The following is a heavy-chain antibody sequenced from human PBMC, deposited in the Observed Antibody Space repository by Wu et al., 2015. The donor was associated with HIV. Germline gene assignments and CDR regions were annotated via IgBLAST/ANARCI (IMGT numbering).Heavy chain of an antibody. Sequence: QVQLEQSGAELKKPGSSVKVSCKVSGGSLTNYVITWVRQAPGQGLEWMGGITPIFGTPEFAQKFQGRVTITTDESTKTAFMALNSLTSEDTAIYYCARGSYDYDSGGYSMSGFDIVGTRDNGHRLF. CDR2: ITPIFGTP. D-gene: IGHD3-22*01. J-gene: IGHJ3*02. CDR1: GGSLTNYV. V-gene: IGHV1-69*05. CDR3: ARGSYDYDSGGYSMSGFDI.